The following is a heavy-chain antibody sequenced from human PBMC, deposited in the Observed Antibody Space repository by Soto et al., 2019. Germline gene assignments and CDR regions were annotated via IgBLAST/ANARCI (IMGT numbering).Heavy chain of an antibody. V-gene: IGHV3-13*01. D-gene: IGHD5-18*01. CDR3: AREAAMGTYYFDY. J-gene: IGHJ4*02. Sequence: GGSLRLSCAASGFTFSSYDMHWVRQATGKGLEWVSAIGTAGDTYYPGSVKGRFTISRENAKNSLYLQMNSLRAGDTAVYYCAREAAMGTYYFDYWGQGTLVTVSS. CDR1: GFTFSSYD. CDR2: IGTAGDT.